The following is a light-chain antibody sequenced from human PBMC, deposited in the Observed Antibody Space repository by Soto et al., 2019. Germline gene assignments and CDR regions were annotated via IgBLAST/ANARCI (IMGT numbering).Light chain of an antibody. CDR1: ISNIGSNA. V-gene: IGLV1-44*01. CDR2: SNN. Sequence: QSSLNLPPSASGTPGQRVTISCSGSISNIGSNAVNWYQQLPGTAPKLLIYSNNQRPSGVPDRFSGSKSGTSASLAISGLQSEDEADYYCAAWDDSLNGYVFGTGTKVTVL. J-gene: IGLJ1*01. CDR3: AAWDDSLNGYV.